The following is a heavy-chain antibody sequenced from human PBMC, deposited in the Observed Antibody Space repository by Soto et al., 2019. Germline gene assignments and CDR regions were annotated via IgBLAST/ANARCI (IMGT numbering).Heavy chain of an antibody. J-gene: IGHJ3*02. CDR1: GGSISSGGYY. D-gene: IGHD3-10*01. CDR3: ARFYMVRGVMGAFDI. Sequence: QVQLQESGPGLVKPSQTLSLTCTVSGGSISSGGYYWSGIRQHPGKGLEWIGYIYYIGSTYYDPSLKSRVSISVDTSQNQFSLKLSSVTAADTAVYYCARFYMVRGVMGAFDIWGQGTMVTVSS. CDR2: IYYIGST. V-gene: IGHV4-31*03.